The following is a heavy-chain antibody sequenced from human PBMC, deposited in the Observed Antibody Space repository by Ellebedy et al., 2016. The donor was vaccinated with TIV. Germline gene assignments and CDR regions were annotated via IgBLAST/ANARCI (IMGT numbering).Heavy chain of an antibody. D-gene: IGHD7-27*01. J-gene: IGHJ6*02. Sequence: GESLKISXAASGFTFSSYGMHCVRQAPGKGLEWVAVISYDGSNKYYADSVKGRFTISRDNSKNTLYLQMNSLRAEDTAVYYCAKDSKSRFNWGVGGMDVWGQGTTVTVSS. CDR1: GFTFSSYG. CDR2: ISYDGSNK. CDR3: AKDSKSRFNWGVGGMDV. V-gene: IGHV3-30*18.